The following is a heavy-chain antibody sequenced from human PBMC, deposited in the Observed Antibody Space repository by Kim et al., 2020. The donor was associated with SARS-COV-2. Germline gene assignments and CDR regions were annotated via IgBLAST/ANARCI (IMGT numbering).Heavy chain of an antibody. CDR2: VYHTGST. CDR3: ARDSDGRLPFDY. J-gene: IGHJ4*02. CDR1: GYSMSSGYY. Sequence: SETLSLTCTVSGYSMSSGYYWGWIRQPPGKGLEWIGSVYHTGSTFYNPSLKIRVTISVDTSKNQFSLKLSSVTAADTAMYYCARDSDGRLPFDYWGQGTL. V-gene: IGHV4-38-2*02.